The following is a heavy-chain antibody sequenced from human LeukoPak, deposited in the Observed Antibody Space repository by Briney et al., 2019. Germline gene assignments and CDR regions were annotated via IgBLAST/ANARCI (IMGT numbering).Heavy chain of an antibody. CDR3: ARDSLDQYCSGGSCYGYFDY. CDR2: IYSGGST. D-gene: IGHD2-15*01. J-gene: IGHJ4*02. CDR1: GFTVSSNY. V-gene: IGHV3-53*01. Sequence: GGSLRLSCAASGFTVSSNYMSWVRQAPGKGLEWVSVIYSGGSTYYADSVKGRFTNSRDNSKNTLYLQMNSLRAEDTAVYYCARDSLDQYCSGGSCYGYFDYWGQGTLVTVSS.